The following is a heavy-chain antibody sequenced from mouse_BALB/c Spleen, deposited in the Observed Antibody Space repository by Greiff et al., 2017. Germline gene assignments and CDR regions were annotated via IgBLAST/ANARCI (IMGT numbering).Heavy chain of an antibody. CDR3: ARSPYYGRAWFAY. V-gene: IGHV1-77*01. J-gene: IGHJ3*01. Sequence: QVQLKESGAELARPGASVKLSCKASGYTFTDYYINWVKQRTGQGLEWIGEIYPGSGNTYYNEKFKGKATLTADKSSSTAYMQLSSLTSEDSAVYFCARSPYYGRAWFAYWGQGTLVTVSA. CDR2: IYPGSGNT. D-gene: IGHD1-1*02. CDR1: GYTFTDYY.